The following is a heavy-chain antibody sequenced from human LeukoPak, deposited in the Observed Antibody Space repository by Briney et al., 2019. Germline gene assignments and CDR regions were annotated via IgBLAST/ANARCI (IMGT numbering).Heavy chain of an antibody. D-gene: IGHD3/OR15-3a*01. V-gene: IGHV3-7*01. J-gene: IGHJ4*02. CDR1: GFTFSSYS. Sequence: GGSLRLSCAASGFTFSSYSMNWVRQPPGQGLEWVPNLNQWGNDKYYADSVRGRFTISRDNARDSLYLQMNNLRVEDTGLYFCSRDLGTGRPHDFWGLGTLVTVS. CDR2: LNQWGNDK. CDR3: SRDLGTGRPHDF.